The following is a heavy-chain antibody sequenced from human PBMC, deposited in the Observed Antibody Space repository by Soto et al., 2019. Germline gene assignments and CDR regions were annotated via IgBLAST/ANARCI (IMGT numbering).Heavy chain of an antibody. CDR3: TGITWFRGMDV. J-gene: IGHJ6*02. CDR2: TYYKSKWNN. V-gene: IGHV6-1*01. CDR1: GDSVSSNSAG. D-gene: IGHD3-10*01. Sequence: LSLTCVISGDSVSSNSAGWNWIRQSPSRGLEWLGRTYYKSKWNNDYALSVKSRITINPDTSKNQFSLHLCSVTPEDTAVYYCTGITWFRGMDVWGQGTPVTVSS.